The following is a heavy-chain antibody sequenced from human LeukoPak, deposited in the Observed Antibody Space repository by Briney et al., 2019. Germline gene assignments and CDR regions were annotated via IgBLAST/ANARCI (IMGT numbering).Heavy chain of an antibody. Sequence: PGGSPTLSCAASGFTFNTYEMAWVRQTPGMGLEWISYISDSAYTIKYADAVQGRFTISRDNAKNSLYLQMNSLRAEDTAVYYCARDLRVRGVIITLLYYYYYGMDVWGQGTTVTVSS. V-gene: IGHV3-48*03. CDR1: GFTFNTYE. J-gene: IGHJ6*02. D-gene: IGHD3-10*01. CDR3: ARDLRVRGVIITLLYYYYYGMDV. CDR2: ISDSAYTI.